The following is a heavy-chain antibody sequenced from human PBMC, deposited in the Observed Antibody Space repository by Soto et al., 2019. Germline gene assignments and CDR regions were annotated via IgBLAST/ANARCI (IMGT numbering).Heavy chain of an antibody. D-gene: IGHD6-6*01. V-gene: IGHV3-11*01. Sequence: GGSLRLSCAASGFPFSDYYMSWIRQAPGKGLEWVSHITNSGSTKYYADSVKGRFTISRDNAKNSLFLQMNSLRAEDTAVYYCARTLAARFDYGGQGNPVTVSS. J-gene: IGHJ4*02. CDR1: GFPFSDYY. CDR2: ITNSGSTK. CDR3: ARTLAARFDY.